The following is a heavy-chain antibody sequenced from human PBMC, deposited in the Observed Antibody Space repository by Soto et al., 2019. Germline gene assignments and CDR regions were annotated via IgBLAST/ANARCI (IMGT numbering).Heavy chain of an antibody. Sequence: ASVKVSCKASGYTFTSYGISWVRQAPGQGLEWMGWISAYNGNTNYAQKLQGRVTMTTDTSTSTAYMELRSLRSDDTAVYYCARDYRIPPKGNRDYCSGGSCYPYYYYYYMDVWGKGTTVTVSS. D-gene: IGHD2-15*01. CDR3: ARDYRIPPKGNRDYCSGGSCYPYYYYYYMDV. CDR2: ISAYNGNT. V-gene: IGHV1-18*01. J-gene: IGHJ6*03. CDR1: GYTFTSYG.